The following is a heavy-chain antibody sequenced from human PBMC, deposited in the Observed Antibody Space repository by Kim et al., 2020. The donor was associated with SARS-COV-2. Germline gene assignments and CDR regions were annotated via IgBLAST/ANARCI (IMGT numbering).Heavy chain of an antibody. CDR2: IYYSGST. V-gene: IGHV4-31*03. Sequence: SETLSLTCTVSGGSISSGGYYWSWIRQHPGKGLEWIGYIYYSGSTYYNPSLKSRVTISVDTSKNQFSLKLSSVTAADTAVYYCARDPRSPYGDYGVFAPWGQGTLVTVSS. J-gene: IGHJ5*02. CDR1: GGSISSGGYY. D-gene: IGHD4-17*01. CDR3: ARDPRSPYGDYGVFAP.